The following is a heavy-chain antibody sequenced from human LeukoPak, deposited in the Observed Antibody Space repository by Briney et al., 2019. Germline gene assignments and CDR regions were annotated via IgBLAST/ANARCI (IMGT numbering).Heavy chain of an antibody. CDR3: AKGGGGSSWYLYY. CDR1: GFTFSSYG. Sequence: GGSLRLSCAASGFTFSSYGMHWVRQAPGNGLEWVAVISYDGSNKYYADSVKGRFTISRDNSKNTLYLQMNSLRAEDTAVYYCAKGGGGSSWYLYYWGQGTLVTVSS. D-gene: IGHD6-13*01. CDR2: ISYDGSNK. V-gene: IGHV3-30*18. J-gene: IGHJ4*02.